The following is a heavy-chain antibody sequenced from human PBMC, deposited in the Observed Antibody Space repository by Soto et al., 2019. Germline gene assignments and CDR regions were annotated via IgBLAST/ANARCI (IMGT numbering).Heavy chain of an antibody. V-gene: IGHV1-69*19. CDR2: ISPMFGAA. CDR1: GGTFNTYA. CDR3: AREVQVHTPAFVY. J-gene: IGHJ4*02. Sequence: QVQLVQSGAEMKKPGSSVKVSCQSSGGTFNTYAMNWVRQAPGQGPEWMGDISPMFGAANYAPKFQGRVTITADESTGTSYMPLSSLTSEDTALYSCAREVQVHTPAFVYWGQGTLVTVSS. D-gene: IGHD3-10*01.